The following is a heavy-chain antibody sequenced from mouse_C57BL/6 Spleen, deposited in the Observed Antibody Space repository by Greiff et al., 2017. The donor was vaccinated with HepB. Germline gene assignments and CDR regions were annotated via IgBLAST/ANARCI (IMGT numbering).Heavy chain of an antibody. CDR2: IYPRSGNT. Sequence: VQLQQSGAELARPGASVKLSCKASGYTFTSYGISWVKQRTGQGLEWIGEIYPRSGNTYYNEKFKGKATLTADKSSSTAYMELRSLTSEDSAVYFGARPGTGRYFDVWGTGTTVTVSS. CDR3: ARPGTGRYFDV. CDR1: GYTFTSYG. V-gene: IGHV1-81*01. D-gene: IGHD4-1*01. J-gene: IGHJ1*03.